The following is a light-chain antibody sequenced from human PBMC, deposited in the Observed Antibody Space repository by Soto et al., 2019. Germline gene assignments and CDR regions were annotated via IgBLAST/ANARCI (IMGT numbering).Light chain of an antibody. CDR3: QQCNNWPLT. V-gene: IGKV3-11*01. J-gene: IGKJ3*01. CDR2: DAS. Sequence: EIVLTQSPATLSLSPGERATLSCRASQSVSRYLAWYQQKPGQAPRLLIYDASNRATGIPARFSGSGSGTEFTLTISSLEPEDFAVYYCQQCNNWPLTFGPGTKVDIK. CDR1: QSVSRY.